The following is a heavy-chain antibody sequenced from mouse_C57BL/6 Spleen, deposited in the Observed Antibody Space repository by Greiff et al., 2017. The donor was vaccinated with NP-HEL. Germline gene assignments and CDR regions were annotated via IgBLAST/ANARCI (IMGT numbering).Heavy chain of an antibody. CDR1: GYTFTSYW. V-gene: IGHV1-64*01. D-gene: IGHD2-1*01. CDR3: ARSKGKNYGNFFDY. CDR2: IHPNSGST. Sequence: VQLQQPGAELVKPGASVKLSCKASGYTFTSYWMHWVKQRPGQGLEWIGMIHPNSGSTNYNEKFKSKATLTVDKSSSTAYMQLSSLTSEDSAVYYCARSKGKNYGNFFDYWGQGTTLTVSS. J-gene: IGHJ2*01.